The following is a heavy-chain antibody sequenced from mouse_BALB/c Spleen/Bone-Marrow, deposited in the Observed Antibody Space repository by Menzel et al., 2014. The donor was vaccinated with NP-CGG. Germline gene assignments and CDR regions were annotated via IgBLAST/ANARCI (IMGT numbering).Heavy chain of an antibody. CDR2: IDPANGNT. J-gene: IGHJ3*01. CDR3: AMCYYGSSLFAY. CDR1: GFNIKDTY. Sequence: EVMLVESGAELVKPGASVKLSCTASGFNIKDTYMHWVKQRPEQGLEWIGRIDPANGNTKYDPKFQGKATITADTSSNTAYLQLSSLTSEDTAVYYCAMCYYGSSLFAYWXQXXLVTXSA. V-gene: IGHV14-3*02. D-gene: IGHD1-1*01.